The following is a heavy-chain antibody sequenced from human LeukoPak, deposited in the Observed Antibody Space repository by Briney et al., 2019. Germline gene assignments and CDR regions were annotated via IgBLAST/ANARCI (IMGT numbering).Heavy chain of an antibody. V-gene: IGHV3-23*01. Sequence: GGSLRLSCAASGFTLSSYAMTWVRQAPGGGLEWVSSVDGGGGGTYYADSVKGRFTISRDNSKDTLYLQMNGLRAEDTAVYFCAKQSAGSAAWYSLHYDFWGQGTLVTVSS. CDR1: GFTLSSYA. J-gene: IGHJ4*02. CDR2: VDGGGGGT. D-gene: IGHD6-13*01. CDR3: AKQSAGSAAWYSLHYDF.